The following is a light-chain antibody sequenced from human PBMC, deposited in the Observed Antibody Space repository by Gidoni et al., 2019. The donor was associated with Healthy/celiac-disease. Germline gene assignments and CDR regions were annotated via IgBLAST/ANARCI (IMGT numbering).Light chain of an antibody. CDR1: QGISNY. CDR2: AAS. Sequence: DIQMTQSPSSRPASVGDRVTITCRASQGISNYLAWYQQKPGKVPKLLIYAASTLQSGGPSRFSGRGSGTDFTLTISRLQPEDVATYYCQKYNSAPWTFGQGTKVEIK. J-gene: IGKJ1*01. CDR3: QKYNSAPWT. V-gene: IGKV1-27*01.